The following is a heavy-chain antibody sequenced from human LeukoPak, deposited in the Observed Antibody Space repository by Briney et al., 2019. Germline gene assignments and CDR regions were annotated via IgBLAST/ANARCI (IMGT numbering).Heavy chain of an antibody. CDR3: AKDTVRGDFDY. CDR1: VLTFSSYA. J-gene: IGHJ4*02. CDR2: ISGTGIYI. D-gene: IGHD3-10*01. Sequence: GGSLRLSCAASVLTFSSYAMSWVRQDPGKGLVWVSAISGTGIYIYHADSVKGRFTISRDNSKNTLYLQMNSLRVEDTAIYYCAKDTVRGDFDYWGQGTLVTVSS. V-gene: IGHV3-23*01.